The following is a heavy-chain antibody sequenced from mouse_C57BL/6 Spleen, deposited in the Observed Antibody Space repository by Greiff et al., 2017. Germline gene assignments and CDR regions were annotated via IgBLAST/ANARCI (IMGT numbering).Heavy chain of an antibody. Sequence: QVQLQQSGAELVRPGASVTLSCKASGYTFTDYEMHWVKPTPVHGLEWIGAIDPETGGTAYNQKFKGKAILTADKSSSTAFMERRSLTSEDSAVYYCTKFLLLRFYWYFDVWGTGTTVTVSS. CDR2: IDPETGGT. V-gene: IGHV1-15*01. CDR3: TKFLLLRFYWYFDV. D-gene: IGHD1-1*01. J-gene: IGHJ1*03. CDR1: GYTFTDYE.